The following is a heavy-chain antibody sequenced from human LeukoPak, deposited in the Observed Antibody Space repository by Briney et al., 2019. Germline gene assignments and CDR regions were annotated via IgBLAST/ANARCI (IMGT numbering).Heavy chain of an antibody. CDR3: AREVVAGHYYYYYYMDV. Sequence: GASVKVSCKASGYTFTSYGISWVRQAPGQGLEWMGWISAYNGNTNYAQKFQGRVTMTRDTSISTAYMELSRLRSDDTAVYYCAREVVAGHYYYYYYMDVWGKGTTVTISS. CDR1: GYTFTSYG. CDR2: ISAYNGNT. J-gene: IGHJ6*03. V-gene: IGHV1-18*01. D-gene: IGHD6-19*01.